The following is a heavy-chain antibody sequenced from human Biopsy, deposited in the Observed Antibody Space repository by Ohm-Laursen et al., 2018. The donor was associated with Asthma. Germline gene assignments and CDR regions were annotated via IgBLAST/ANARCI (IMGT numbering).Heavy chain of an antibody. CDR3: ARVVSYGDIYFGIDV. V-gene: IGHV4-30-4*01. CDR2: VFWSGST. J-gene: IGHJ6*02. Sequence: SQTLSLTCRVSGGYTGSSDHHWAWIRQAPGKGLEWIGFVFWSGSTHYSRSLERRVSISTDTATNEFSMKLWSATPADTAVYFCARVVSYGDIYFGIDVWGPGNTVVVS. D-gene: IGHD4-17*01. CDR1: GGYTGSSDHH.